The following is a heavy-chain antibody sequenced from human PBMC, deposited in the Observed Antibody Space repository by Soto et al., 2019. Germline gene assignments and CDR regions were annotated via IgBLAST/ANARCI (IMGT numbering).Heavy chain of an antibody. CDR3: ARIPPITMVRGAPYYFDY. D-gene: IGHD3-10*01. V-gene: IGHV1-69*13. J-gene: IGHJ4*02. CDR1: GGTFSSYA. Sequence: SVKVSCKASGGTFSSYAISWVRQAPGQGLGWMGGIIPIFGTANYAQRFQGRVTITADESTSTAYMELSSLRSEDTAVYYCARIPPITMVRGAPYYFDYWGQGTLVTVSS. CDR2: IIPIFGTA.